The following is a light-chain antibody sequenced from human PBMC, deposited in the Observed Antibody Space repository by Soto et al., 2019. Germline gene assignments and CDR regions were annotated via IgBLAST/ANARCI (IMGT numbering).Light chain of an antibody. CDR2: DAS. CDR3: QQRSNGIT. V-gene: IGKV3-11*01. CDR1: QSVSTS. Sequence: EIVLTQSPATLSLSPGEKATLSCRASQSVSTSLAWFQQKPGQAPRLLIYDASSRATGVPARFSGSGSGTDFTLTISSLEPEDFAVYYRQQRSNGITFGQGTRLEIK. J-gene: IGKJ5*01.